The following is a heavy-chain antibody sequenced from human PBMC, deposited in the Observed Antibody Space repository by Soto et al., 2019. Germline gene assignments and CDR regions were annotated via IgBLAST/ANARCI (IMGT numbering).Heavy chain of an antibody. D-gene: IGHD3-22*01. J-gene: IGHJ4*02. CDR1: GGSISSYY. CDR2: IYYSGST. Sequence: SETLPLTGTGSGGSISSYYWSWIRQPTGKGLEWIGYIYYSGSTNYNPSLKSRVTISVDTSKNQFSLKLSSVTAADTAVYYCARQDLDSSGYYYRYYFDYWGQGTLVTVSS. CDR3: ARQDLDSSGYYYRYYFDY. V-gene: IGHV4-59*08.